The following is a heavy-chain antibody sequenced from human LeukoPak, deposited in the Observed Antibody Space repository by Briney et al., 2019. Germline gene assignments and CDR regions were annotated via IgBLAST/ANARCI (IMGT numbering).Heavy chain of an antibody. CDR1: GFTFKYYW. CDR3: VRGGWELDY. Sequence: GGSLRLSCVTSGFTFKYYWIAWIRQDPGKGLEWVAHIKEDGTEKYYVDSVKGRFTIAKDDATNSLFLQMNSLRADDTAVYYCVRGGWELDYWGQGTPVTVSS. V-gene: IGHV3-7*01. D-gene: IGHD1-26*01. CDR2: IKEDGTEK. J-gene: IGHJ4*02.